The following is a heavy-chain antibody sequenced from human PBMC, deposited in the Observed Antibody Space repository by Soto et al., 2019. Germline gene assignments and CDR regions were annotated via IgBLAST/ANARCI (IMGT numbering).Heavy chain of an antibody. Sequence: TSENLSLTCNVSGGSISDFYWSWIRQSPGKRLEWIGYLYYTGSTNYNPALKSRVTISLDTSKTQFSLKLGSVTAADTAVYYCARGGGYEFRSSQPAPIAVPAQRSTDP. CDR1: GGSISDFY. D-gene: IGHD2-2*01. J-gene: IGHJ5*02. CDR2: LYYTGST. V-gene: IGHV4-59*01. CDR3: ARGGGYEFRSSQPAPIAVPAQRSTDP.